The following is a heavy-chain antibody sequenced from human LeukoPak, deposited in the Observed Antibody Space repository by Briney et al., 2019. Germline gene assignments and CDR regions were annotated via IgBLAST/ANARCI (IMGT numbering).Heavy chain of an antibody. D-gene: IGHD1-1*01. Sequence: GASVKVSCKASGYTFTSYAISWVRQAPGQGLEWMGRIIPILGIANYAQRFQGRVTITADRSTSTAYMELSSLRSEDTAVYYCARDLGTGWFDPWGQGTLVTVSS. V-gene: IGHV1-69*04. CDR3: ARDLGTGWFDP. CDR2: IIPILGIA. CDR1: GYTFTSYA. J-gene: IGHJ5*02.